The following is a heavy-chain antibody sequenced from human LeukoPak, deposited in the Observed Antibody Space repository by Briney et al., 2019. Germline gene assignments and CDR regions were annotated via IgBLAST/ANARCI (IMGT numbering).Heavy chain of an antibody. CDR1: GFTFDDYG. CDR2: INWNGGST. Sequence: GGSLRLSCAASGFTFDDYGMTWVRQVPGKGLEWVSGINWNGGSTGYADSVKGRFTIYRENAKNSLYLQMNSLRAEDTAFYYCARDEGSGYSFFDYWGQGSLVTVSS. J-gene: IGHJ4*02. D-gene: IGHD3-3*01. V-gene: IGHV3-20*04. CDR3: ARDEGSGYSFFDY.